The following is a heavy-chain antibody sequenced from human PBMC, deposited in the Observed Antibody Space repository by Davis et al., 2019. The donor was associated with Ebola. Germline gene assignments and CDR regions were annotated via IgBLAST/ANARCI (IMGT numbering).Heavy chain of an antibody. Sequence: PSETLSLTCTVSGGSISSYYWSWIRQPAGKGLEWIGRIYASGNSNSNPSPKSRVTISADTAKNQYSLRLSSVTAADTAIYYCARLHDHGDRPFDYWGQGASVIVSS. V-gene: IGHV4-4*07. D-gene: IGHD4-17*01. CDR1: GGSISSYY. CDR2: IYASGNS. J-gene: IGHJ4*02. CDR3: ARLHDHGDRPFDY.